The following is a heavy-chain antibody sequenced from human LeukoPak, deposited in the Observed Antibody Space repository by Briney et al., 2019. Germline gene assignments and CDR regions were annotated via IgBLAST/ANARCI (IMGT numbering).Heavy chain of an antibody. Sequence: AGGSLRLSCAASGFTFSNAWMSWVRQAPGKGLEWVGRIKSKTDGGTTDYAAPVKGRFTISRDDSKNTLYLQMNSLKTEDTAVYYCTTDQKNYYDSSVSDYWGQGTLVTVSS. D-gene: IGHD3-22*01. CDR2: IKSKTDGGTT. J-gene: IGHJ4*02. CDR3: TTDQKNYYDSSVSDY. V-gene: IGHV3-15*01. CDR1: GFTFSNAW.